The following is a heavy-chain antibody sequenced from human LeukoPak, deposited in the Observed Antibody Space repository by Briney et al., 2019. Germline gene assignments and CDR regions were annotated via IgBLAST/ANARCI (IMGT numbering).Heavy chain of an antibody. J-gene: IGHJ6*03. V-gene: IGHV3-23*01. CDR1: GFTFSTFA. CDR2: ISGSGDYT. CDR3: AKGGIAVAGTSYYYYMDV. D-gene: IGHD6-19*01. Sequence: PGGSLRLSCAASGFTFSTFAMIWVRQPPGKGLEWVSAISGSGDYTYYADSVKGRFTISRDNSKNTLHLQMNSLRAEDAAVYYCAKGGIAVAGTSYYYYMDVWGKGTTVTISS.